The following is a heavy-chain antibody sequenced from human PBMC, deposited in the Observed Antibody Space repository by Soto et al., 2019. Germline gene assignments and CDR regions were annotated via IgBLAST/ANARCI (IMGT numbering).Heavy chain of an antibody. CDR3: ARGLRSYYFDY. J-gene: IGHJ4*02. D-gene: IGHD3-22*01. CDR2: IYYNGNT. V-gene: IGHV4-31*02. Sequence: WTRIRQHPGKGLEWIGYIYYNGNTFYNPSLKSRLTISLDTPKTQFSLKLSSVTAADAAVYYCARGLRSYYFDYWGQGTLVTVSS.